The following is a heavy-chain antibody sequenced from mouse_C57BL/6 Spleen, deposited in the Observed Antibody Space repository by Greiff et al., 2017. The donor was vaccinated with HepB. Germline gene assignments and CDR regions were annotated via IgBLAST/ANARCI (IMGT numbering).Heavy chain of an antibody. D-gene: IGHD2-3*01. J-gene: IGHJ4*01. V-gene: IGHV3-6*01. CDR3: ARDLGYYVDYAMDY. CDR1: GYSITSGYY. Sequence: EVQLQESGPGLVKPSQSLSLTCSVTGYSITSGYYWNWIRQFPGNKLEWMGYISYDGSNNYNPSLKNRISITRDTSKNQFFLKLNSVTTEDTATYYCARDLGYYVDYAMDYWGQGTSVTVSS. CDR2: ISYDGSN.